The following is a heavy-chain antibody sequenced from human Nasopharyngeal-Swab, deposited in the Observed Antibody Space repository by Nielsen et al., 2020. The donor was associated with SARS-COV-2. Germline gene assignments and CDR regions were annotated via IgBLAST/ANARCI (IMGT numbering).Heavy chain of an antibody. Sequence: WIRQPPGKGLEWIGYIYYSGSTYYNPSLKSRVTISVDTSKNQFSLKLSSVTAADTAVYYCAREGNCSGGNCYSYFDYWGQGTLVTVSS. CDR2: IYYSGST. V-gene: IGHV4-30-4*01. J-gene: IGHJ4*02. D-gene: IGHD2-15*01. CDR3: AREGNCSGGNCYSYFDY.